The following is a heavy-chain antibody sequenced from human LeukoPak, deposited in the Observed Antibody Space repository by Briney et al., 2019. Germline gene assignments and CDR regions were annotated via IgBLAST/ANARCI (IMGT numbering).Heavy chain of an antibody. Sequence: SETLSLTCTVSGDSIRSSSYYWAWIRQPPGKELEWIGSIYYSGRTFYYPSLKSRVTISVDTSKNQFSLKLSSVTAADTAVYYCARRRIVATVDYWGQGTLVTVS. CDR1: GDSIRSSSYY. CDR2: IYYSGRT. CDR3: ARRRIVATVDY. V-gene: IGHV4-39*01. J-gene: IGHJ4*02. D-gene: IGHD5-12*01.